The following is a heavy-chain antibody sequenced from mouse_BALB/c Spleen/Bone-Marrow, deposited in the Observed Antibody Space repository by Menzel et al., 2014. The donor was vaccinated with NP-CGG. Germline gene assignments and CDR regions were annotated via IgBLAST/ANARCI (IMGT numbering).Heavy chain of an antibody. V-gene: IGHV5-4*02. Sequence: VKLVESGGGLMKPGGSLKLSCAASGFTFSDYYMYRVRQTPEKRLEWVATISDGGTYSYYADSVKGRFTISRDNAKSNLYLQMNSLKSEDTAMYYCARDMGDYWGQGTTLTVSS. CDR3: ARDMGDY. J-gene: IGHJ2*01. D-gene: IGHD1-1*02. CDR2: ISDGGTYS. CDR1: GFTFSDYY.